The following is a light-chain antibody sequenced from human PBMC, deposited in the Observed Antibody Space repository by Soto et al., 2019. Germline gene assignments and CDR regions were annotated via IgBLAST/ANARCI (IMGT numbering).Light chain of an antibody. CDR1: SSNIGYNA. J-gene: IGLJ1*01. CDR3: LSKTSSISYV. CDR2: EVS. Sequence: QSVLTQAPSASGTPGQRVTLSCSGSSSNIGYNAVNWYQQLPGSAPKLLIHEVSNRPSGVSNRFSGSKSGNTASLTISGLQAEDEADYYCLSKTSSISYVFGNGTKVTVL. V-gene: IGLV1-44*01.